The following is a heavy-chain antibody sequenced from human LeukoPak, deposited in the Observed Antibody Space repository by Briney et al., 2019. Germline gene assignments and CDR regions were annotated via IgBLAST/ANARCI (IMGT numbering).Heavy chain of an antibody. D-gene: IGHD3-3*01. CDR3: AKDFWSGFIHWFDP. V-gene: IGHV1-2*02. Sequence: ASVKVSCKASGCTFTGYYMHWVRQAPGQGLEWMGWINPNSGGTNYAQKFQGRVTMTRDTSISTAYMELSRLRSDDTAVYYCAKDFWSGFIHWFDPWGQGTLVTVSS. CDR1: GCTFTGYY. J-gene: IGHJ5*02. CDR2: INPNSGGT.